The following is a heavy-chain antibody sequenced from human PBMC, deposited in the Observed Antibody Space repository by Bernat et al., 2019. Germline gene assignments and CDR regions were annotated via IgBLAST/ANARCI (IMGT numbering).Heavy chain of an antibody. D-gene: IGHD4-4*01. CDR3: AREGGTTPELYYYYMDV. Sequence: QVQLVESGGGVVQPGRSLRLSCAASAFTFSRYAMHWVRQAPGKGLAWVAVIWYDGSNKYYADSVKGRFTISRDNSKNTLYLQMNSLRAEDTAVYYCAREGGTTPELYYYYMDVWGKGTTVTVSS. CDR2: IWYDGSNK. J-gene: IGHJ6*03. CDR1: AFTFSRYA. V-gene: IGHV3-33*01.